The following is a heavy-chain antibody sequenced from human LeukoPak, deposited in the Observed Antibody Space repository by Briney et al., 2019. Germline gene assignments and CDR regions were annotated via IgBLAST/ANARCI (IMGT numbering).Heavy chain of an antibody. Sequence: PSETLSLTCAVSGYSISSGYYWGWIRQPPGKGLEWIGSIYHSGSTYHNPSLKSRVTISVDTSKNQFSLKLSSVTAADTAVYYCARHRGIAVAGTIRLWWFDPWGQGTLVTVSS. CDR3: ARHRGIAVAGTIRLWWFDP. D-gene: IGHD6-19*01. V-gene: IGHV4-38-2*01. J-gene: IGHJ5*02. CDR1: GYSISSGYY. CDR2: IYHSGST.